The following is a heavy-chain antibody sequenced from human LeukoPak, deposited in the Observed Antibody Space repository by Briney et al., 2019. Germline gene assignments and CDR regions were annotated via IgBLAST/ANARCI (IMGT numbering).Heavy chain of an antibody. CDR3: ARGIIDCSSTSCPLDP. J-gene: IGHJ5*02. CDR2: ISSSSSYI. CDR1: GFTFSSYS. V-gene: IGHV3-21*01. Sequence: GGSLRLSCAASGFTFSSYSMNWVRQAPGKGLEWVSSISSSSSYIYYADSVKGRFTISRDNAKDSLYLQMNSLRAEDTAVYYCARGIIDCSSTSCPLDPWGQGTLVTVSS. D-gene: IGHD2-2*01.